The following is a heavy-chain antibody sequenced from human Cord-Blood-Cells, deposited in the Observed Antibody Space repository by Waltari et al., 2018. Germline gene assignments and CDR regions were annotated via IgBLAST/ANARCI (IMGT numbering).Heavy chain of an antibody. V-gene: IGHV4-34*01. CDR2: INHSGST. CDR1: GGSFSGYY. Sequence: QVQLQQWGAGLLKPSETLSLTCAVYGGSFSGYYWSWIRQPPGKGLEWIGEINHSGSTNYNPSLKSRVTISVDTSKNQFSLKLSSVTAADTAVYYCARNLGYCSGGSCYNWFDPWGQGTLVTVSS. D-gene: IGHD2-15*01. J-gene: IGHJ5*02. CDR3: ARNLGYCSGGSCYNWFDP.